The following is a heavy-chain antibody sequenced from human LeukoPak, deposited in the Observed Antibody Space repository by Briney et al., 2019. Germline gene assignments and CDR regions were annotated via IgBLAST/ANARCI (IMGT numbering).Heavy chain of an antibody. CDR3: AREYYYDSSGHPGPRYFDY. Sequence: NTSETLSLTCAVYGGSFSGYYWSWIRQPPGKGLEWIGEINHSGSTNYNPSLKSRVTISVDTSKNQFSLKLSSVTAADTAVYYCAREYYYDSSGHPGPRYFDYWGQGTLVTASS. V-gene: IGHV4-34*01. CDR2: INHSGST. CDR1: GGSFSGYY. J-gene: IGHJ4*02. D-gene: IGHD3-22*01.